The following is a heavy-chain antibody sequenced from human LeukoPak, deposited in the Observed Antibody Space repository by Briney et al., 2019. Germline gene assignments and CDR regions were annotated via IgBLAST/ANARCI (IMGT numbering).Heavy chain of an antibody. J-gene: IGHJ4*02. V-gene: IGHV3-15*01. D-gene: IGHD6-13*01. CDR3: TTEAYSSSWYEFDY. Sequence: NPGGSLRLSCAASGFTFSNAWMSWVRQAPGKGLEWVGRIKSKTDGGTTDYAAPVKGRFTISRDDSKNTLYLQMNSLKTEDTAVYYCTTEAYSSSWYEFDYWGQGTLVTVSS. CDR1: GFTFSNAW. CDR2: IKSKTDGGTT.